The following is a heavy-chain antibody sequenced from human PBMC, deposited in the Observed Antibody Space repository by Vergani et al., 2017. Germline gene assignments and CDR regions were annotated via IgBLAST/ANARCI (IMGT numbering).Heavy chain of an antibody. CDR2: ISGDGGST. V-gene: IGHV3-43*02. CDR3: AKGVQLWSRDYYYGMDV. CDR1: GFTFDDYA. Sequence: EVQLVESGGGVVQPGGSLRLSCAASGFTFDDYAMHWVRQAPGKGLEWVSLISGDGGSTYYADSVKGRFTISRDNSKNSLYLQMNSLRTEDTALYYSAKGVQLWSRDYYYGMDVWGQGTTVTVSS. D-gene: IGHD5-18*01. J-gene: IGHJ6*02.